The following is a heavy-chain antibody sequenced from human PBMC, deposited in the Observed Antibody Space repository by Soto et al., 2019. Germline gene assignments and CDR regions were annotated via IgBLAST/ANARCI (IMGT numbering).Heavy chain of an antibody. V-gene: IGHV3-9*01. CDR2: ISWNSGGI. D-gene: IGHD4-17*01. J-gene: IGHJ3*02. CDR3: AKGNDFGGYFVFPHDGFDI. CDR1: GFTFDHYA. Sequence: EVQLVESGGGLVQPGRSLRLSCAASGFTFDHYAMHWVRQPPGKGLEWVSGISWNSGGIVYADSVKGRFTISRDNAKNSLYLQLNSLRGADTALYYCAKGNDFGGYFVFPHDGFDIWGRGTMVTVSS.